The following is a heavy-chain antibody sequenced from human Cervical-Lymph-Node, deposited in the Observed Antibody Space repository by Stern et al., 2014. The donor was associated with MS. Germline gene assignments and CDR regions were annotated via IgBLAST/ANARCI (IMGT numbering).Heavy chain of an antibody. CDR1: GGSISSYY. V-gene: IGHV4-59*08. CDR2: VHYSGTT. J-gene: IGHJ4*02. CDR3: AGSGTYYPDY. D-gene: IGHD3-3*01. Sequence: VQLVQSGPGLVKPSETLSLTCSVSGGSISSYYWNWIRQPPGKGLEWIANVHYSGTTNYNPSLKSSAPILQDTSRNKIPLKLTSVPAADTAVYYCAGSGTYYPDYWGQGILVTVSS.